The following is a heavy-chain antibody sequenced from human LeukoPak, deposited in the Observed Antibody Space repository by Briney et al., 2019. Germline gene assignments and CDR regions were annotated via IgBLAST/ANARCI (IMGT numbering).Heavy chain of an antibody. V-gene: IGHV3-23*01. J-gene: IGHJ4*02. D-gene: IGHD3-16*02. CDR1: GFTFYDYG. Sequence: GGSLRLSCAASGFTFYDYGMTWVRQAPGKGLEWVSTISGSGLSTYYADSVKGRFTISRDNSKNTLYLQMNSLRAEDTAVYYCAKAGRSKQPSLFDYWGQGTLVTVSS. CDR3: AKAGRSKQPSLFDY. CDR2: ISGSGLST.